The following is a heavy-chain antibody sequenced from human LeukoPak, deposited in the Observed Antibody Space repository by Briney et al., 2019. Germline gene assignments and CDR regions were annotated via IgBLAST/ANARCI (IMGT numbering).Heavy chain of an antibody. J-gene: IGHJ3*02. CDR3: ARDLYYYDSSGYWEGLNAFDI. D-gene: IGHD3-22*01. V-gene: IGHV3-21*01. Sequence: GGSLRLSCAASGFTFSSHSMNWVRQSPGKGLEWVSSISSSSSYIYYADSVKGRFTISRDNAKNSLYLQMNSLRAEDTAVYYCARDLYYYDSSGYWEGLNAFDIWGQGTMVTVSS. CDR2: ISSSSSYI. CDR1: GFTFSSHS.